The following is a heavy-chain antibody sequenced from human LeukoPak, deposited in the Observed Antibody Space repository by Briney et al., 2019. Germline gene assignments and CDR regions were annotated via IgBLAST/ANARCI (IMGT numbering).Heavy chain of an antibody. V-gene: IGHV3-48*03. CDR1: GFTFITYE. J-gene: IGHJ4*02. D-gene: IGHD1-26*01. CDR2: ISTSGGTM. CDR3: AVSVGASPNYFDY. Sequence: SGGSLRLSCGASGFTFITYELNWVRQAPGKGLEWVSYISTSGGTMYYADSVKGRFTISRDNAKNSLYLQMNSLRAEDTAVYYCAVSVGASPNYFDYWGQGTLVTVSS.